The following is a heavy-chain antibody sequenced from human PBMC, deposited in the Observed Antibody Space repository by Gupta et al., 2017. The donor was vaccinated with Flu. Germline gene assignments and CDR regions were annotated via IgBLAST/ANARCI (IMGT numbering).Heavy chain of an antibody. Sequence: QVQLVASGGGVVQPGRSLRLSCAASGFTFSHYGMHWVRQAPGKGLEWVALIWNDGTNKYYADSVKGRFTSSRDKNTLYLQMNSQRVEDTAVYYWARDILLGPTPRNGYCDLWGRGTLVTVSS. CDR3: ARDILLGPTPRNGYCDL. CDR2: IWNDGTNK. CDR1: GFTFSHYG. V-gene: IGHV3-33*01. J-gene: IGHJ2*01. D-gene: IGHD1-26*01.